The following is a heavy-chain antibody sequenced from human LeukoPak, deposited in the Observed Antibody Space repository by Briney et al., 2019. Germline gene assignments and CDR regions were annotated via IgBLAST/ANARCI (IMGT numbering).Heavy chain of an antibody. Sequence: GGSLRLSCAASGFTFSSYWMHWVRQAPGKGLVWVSRINSDGSSTTYADSVKGRFTISRDNAKNTVYLQMNSLRADDTAVYYCVRDRTVSTILDYWGQGTLVTVSS. J-gene: IGHJ4*02. D-gene: IGHD5/OR15-5a*01. CDR3: VRDRTVSTILDY. V-gene: IGHV3-74*03. CDR1: GFTFSSYW. CDR2: INSDGSST.